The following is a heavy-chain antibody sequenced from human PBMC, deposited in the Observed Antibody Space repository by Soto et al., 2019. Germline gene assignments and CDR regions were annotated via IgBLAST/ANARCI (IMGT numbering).Heavy chain of an antibody. CDR2: ISGSGGST. CDR3: AKDKGSGPNWFDP. Sequence: RVSCGVSWGTCIGYAVSCVRKAPGKGLEWVSAISGSGGSTYYADSVKGRFTISRDNSKNTLYLQMNSLRAEDTAVYYCAKDKGSGPNWFDPWGQGSPVTGSS. V-gene: IGHV3-23*01. CDR1: WGTCIGYA. J-gene: IGHJ5*02. D-gene: IGHD3-10*01.